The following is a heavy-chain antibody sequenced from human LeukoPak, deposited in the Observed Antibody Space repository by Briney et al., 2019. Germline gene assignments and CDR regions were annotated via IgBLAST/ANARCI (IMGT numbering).Heavy chain of an antibody. CDR1: GFTLSNNG. D-gene: IGHD4-17*01. Sequence: GGSLRLSCAASGFTLSNNGMHWVHQAPGKGLEWVAFLRHDASNKYYADSVKGRFTISRDNSKNTLYLQMNSLRVEDTAVYYRAKVVSGDYGHQFDYWGQGTLVTVSS. CDR3: AKVVSGDYGHQFDY. CDR2: LRHDASNK. J-gene: IGHJ4*02. V-gene: IGHV3-30*02.